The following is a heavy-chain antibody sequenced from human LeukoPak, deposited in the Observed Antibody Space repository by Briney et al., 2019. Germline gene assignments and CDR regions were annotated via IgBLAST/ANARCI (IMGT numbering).Heavy chain of an antibody. CDR3: WGYSYGYDY. Sequence: SETLSLTCTVSGGSISSYYWSWIRQPPGKGLEWIGYIYYSGSTNYNPSLKSRVTISVDTSKNQFSLKLSSVTAADTAVYYCWGYSYGYDYWGQGTLVTVSS. CDR2: IYYSGST. D-gene: IGHD5-18*01. V-gene: IGHV4-59*12. CDR1: GGSISSYY. J-gene: IGHJ4*02.